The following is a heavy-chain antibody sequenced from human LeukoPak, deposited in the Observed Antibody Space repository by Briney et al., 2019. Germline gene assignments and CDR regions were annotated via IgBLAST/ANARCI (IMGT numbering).Heavy chain of an antibody. Sequence: ASVKVSCKASGYTFTSYDINWVRQATGQGLEWMGWMNPNSGNTGYPQKFQGRVNMTRNTSISTAYMELSSLKSDDTAVYYCARGSEWELLFDYWGQGTLVTVSS. CDR1: GYTFTSYD. J-gene: IGHJ4*02. D-gene: IGHD1-26*01. CDR2: MNPNSGNT. CDR3: ARGSEWELLFDY. V-gene: IGHV1-8*01.